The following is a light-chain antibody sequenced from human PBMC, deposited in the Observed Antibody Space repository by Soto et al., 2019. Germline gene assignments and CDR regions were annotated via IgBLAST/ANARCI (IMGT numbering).Light chain of an antibody. Sequence: QSALTQPPSASGSPGQSVSISCTGTSSDVGGYNFVSWYQQHPGKAPKLMIYEVTKRPSGVPDRFSGSKSGNTASLTVSGLQAEDEADYYCTSYAGSNIPEVFGGGTKLTVL. CDR3: TSYAGSNIPEV. V-gene: IGLV2-8*01. CDR1: SSDVGGYNF. J-gene: IGLJ3*02. CDR2: EVT.